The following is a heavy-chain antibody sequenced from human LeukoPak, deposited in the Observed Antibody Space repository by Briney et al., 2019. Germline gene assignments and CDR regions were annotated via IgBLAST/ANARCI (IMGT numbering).Heavy chain of an antibody. CDR1: GFTCDDYA. Sequence: GRSLRLSCAASGFTCDDYAMHWVRQAPGKGLEWVSGISWNSGSIGYADSVKGRFTISRDNAKNALYLQMNSLRAEDTAVYYCARDYDILPGYYPSTGYYYGMDVWGQGTTVTVSS. CDR2: ISWNSGSI. V-gene: IGHV3-9*01. CDR3: ARDYDILPGYYPSTGYYYGMDV. J-gene: IGHJ6*02. D-gene: IGHD3-9*01.